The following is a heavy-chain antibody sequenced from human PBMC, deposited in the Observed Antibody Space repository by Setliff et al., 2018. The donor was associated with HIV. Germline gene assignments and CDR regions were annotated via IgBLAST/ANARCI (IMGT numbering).Heavy chain of an antibody. J-gene: IGHJ4*02. V-gene: IGHV4-38-2*02. CDR1: GSSISSTYY. D-gene: IGHD5-12*01. CDR2: IYHSGST. Sequence: SETLSLTCAVSGSSISSTYYWGWIRQPPGKGLEWIGSIYHSGSTFYNPSLKSRVTISVDTSKNHFSLNLSSVTVADTAVYYCARDSRWLQFPYFDYWGQGTLVTVSS. CDR3: ARDSRWLQFPYFDY.